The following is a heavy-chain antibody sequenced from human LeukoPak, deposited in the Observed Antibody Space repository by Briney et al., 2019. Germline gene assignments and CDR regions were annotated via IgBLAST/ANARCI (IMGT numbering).Heavy chain of an antibody. CDR2: ISAYNGNT. D-gene: IGHD3-22*01. CDR3: ARHSYYYDSSGYYYTSNYFDY. J-gene: IGHJ4*02. CDR1: GYTFTSYG. Sequence: ASVKVSCKASGYTFTSYGISWVRQAPGQGLEWMGWISAYNGNTNYAQKLQGRVTMTTDTSTSTAYMELRSLRSDDTAVYYCARHSYYYDSSGYYYTSNYFDYWGQGTLVTASS. V-gene: IGHV1-18*01.